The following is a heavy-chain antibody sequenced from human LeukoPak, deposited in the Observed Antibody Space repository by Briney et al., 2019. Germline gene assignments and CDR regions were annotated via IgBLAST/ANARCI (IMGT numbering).Heavy chain of an antibody. CDR3: ARDGVAGYSYGYGY. Sequence: GGSLRLSCAASGFTFSSYWMSWVRQAPGKGLEWVANIKQDGSEKYYVDSVKGRFTISSDNAKNSLYLQMNSLRAEDTAVYYCARDGVAGYSYGYGYWGQGTLVTVSS. J-gene: IGHJ4*02. CDR1: GFTFSSYW. CDR2: IKQDGSEK. D-gene: IGHD5-18*01. V-gene: IGHV3-7*01.